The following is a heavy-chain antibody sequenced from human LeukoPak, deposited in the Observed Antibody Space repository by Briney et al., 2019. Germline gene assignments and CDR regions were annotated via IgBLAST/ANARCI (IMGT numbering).Heavy chain of an antibody. Sequence: PGGSLRLSCAASGFTFSSYGMSWVRQAPGKGLEWVANIKQDGSEKYYVDSVKGRFTISRDNAKNSLYLQMNSLRAEDTAVYYCARGLKLDYWGQGTLVTVSS. J-gene: IGHJ4*02. D-gene: IGHD3-16*01. CDR2: IKQDGSEK. CDR1: GFTFSSYG. V-gene: IGHV3-7*01. CDR3: ARGLKLDY.